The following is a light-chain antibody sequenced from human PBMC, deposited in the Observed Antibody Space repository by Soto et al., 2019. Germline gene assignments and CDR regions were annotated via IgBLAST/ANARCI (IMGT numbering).Light chain of an antibody. CDR1: QSLLQSDGKNY. CDR2: EAS. CDR3: LQCALLRRN. J-gene: IGKJ2*01. Sequence: IALTQTPLSHSVTPGQPASISCKSTQSLLQSDGKNYLYWFFQRPGQPPQIIIYEASKRFSGVPDRFSGSGSGTEFTLKISRVEPEYVGVYDCLQCALLRRNFGPGTELEIK. V-gene: IGKV2D-29*01.